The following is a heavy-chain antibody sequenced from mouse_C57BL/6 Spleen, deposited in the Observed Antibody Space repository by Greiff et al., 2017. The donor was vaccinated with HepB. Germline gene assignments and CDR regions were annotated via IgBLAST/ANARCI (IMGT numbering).Heavy chain of an antibody. V-gene: IGHV1-81*01. CDR3: ARGDYDGGYWYFDV. D-gene: IGHD2-4*01. Sequence: QVQLQQSGAELARPGASVKLSCKASGYTFTSYGISWVKQRTGQGLEWIGEIYPGSGNTYYNEKFKGKATLTADKSSSTAYMELRSLTSEDSAVYFCARGDYDGGYWYFDVWGTGTTVTVSS. CDR1: GYTFTSYG. CDR2: IYPGSGNT. J-gene: IGHJ1*03.